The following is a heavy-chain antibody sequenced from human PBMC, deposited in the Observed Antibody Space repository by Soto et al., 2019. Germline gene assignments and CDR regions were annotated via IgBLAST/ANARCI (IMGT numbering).Heavy chain of an antibody. CDR2: IIPISGTA. J-gene: IGHJ6*02. D-gene: IGHD2-2*01. CDR1: GGTFSSYA. V-gene: IGHV1-69*01. Sequence: QVQLVQSGAEVKKPGSSVKVSCKASGGTFSSYAISWVRQATGQGLEWMEGIIPISGTANYAQKFQGRVTITADESTSTAYMELSSLRSEDTAVYYCARSQGSSTSLEIYYYYYYGMDVWGQGTTVTVSS. CDR3: ARSQGSSTSLEIYYYYYYGMDV.